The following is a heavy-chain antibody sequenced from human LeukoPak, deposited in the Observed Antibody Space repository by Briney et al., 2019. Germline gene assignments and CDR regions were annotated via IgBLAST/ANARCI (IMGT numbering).Heavy chain of an antibody. D-gene: IGHD4-17*01. CDR1: GGSISSGGYY. CDR3: ARGPGDYVSFDY. Sequence: SETLSLTCTVSGGSISSGGYYWSWIRQPPGKGLEWIGYIYHSGSTYYNPSLKSRVTISVDRSKNQFSLKLSSVTAADTAVYYCARGPGDYVSFDYWGQGTLVTVSS. V-gene: IGHV4-30-2*01. J-gene: IGHJ4*02. CDR2: IYHSGST.